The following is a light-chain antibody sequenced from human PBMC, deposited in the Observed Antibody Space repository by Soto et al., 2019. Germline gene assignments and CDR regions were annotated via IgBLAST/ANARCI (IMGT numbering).Light chain of an antibody. J-gene: IGKJ1*01. CDR1: QSVSSSY. CDR3: QQYGSSPGT. CDR2: GAS. Sequence: EIVLTQSPGTLSLSPGERATLSCRASQSVSSSYLAWYQQKPGQAPSLLIYGASSRATGIPDRFSGSGPGTDFTLTISRLEPEDFAVYYCQQYGSSPGTFGQGTKVEIK. V-gene: IGKV3-20*01.